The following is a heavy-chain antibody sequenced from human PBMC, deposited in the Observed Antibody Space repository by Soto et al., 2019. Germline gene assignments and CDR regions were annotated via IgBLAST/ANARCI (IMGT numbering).Heavy chain of an antibody. CDR2: ISGSGRYT. J-gene: IGHJ6*02. Sequence: LRLSCAASGFTFDSSVMSWVRQAPGKGLEWLSLISGSGRYTDYADSVKGRFTISRDNSKNTLYLQMNSLRVEDTAVYYCAKDPPSERMQPDYGMDVWGQGTTVTVSS. V-gene: IGHV3-23*01. CDR1: GFTFDSSV. D-gene: IGHD6-13*01. CDR3: AKDPPSERMQPDYGMDV.